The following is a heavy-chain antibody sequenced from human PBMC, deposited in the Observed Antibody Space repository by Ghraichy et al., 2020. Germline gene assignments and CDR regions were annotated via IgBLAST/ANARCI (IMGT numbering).Heavy chain of an antibody. CDR2: ISYDGSNK. J-gene: IGHJ4*02. V-gene: IGHV3-30*18. Sequence: GESLNISCAASGFTFSSYGMHWVRQAPGKGLEWVAVISYDGSNKYYADSVKGRFTISRDNSKNTLYLQMNSLRAEDTAVYYCAKSGGIMITFGGVIVQKPPDYWGQGTLVTVSS. D-gene: IGHD3-16*02. CDR3: AKSGGIMITFGGVIVQKPPDY. CDR1: GFTFSSYG.